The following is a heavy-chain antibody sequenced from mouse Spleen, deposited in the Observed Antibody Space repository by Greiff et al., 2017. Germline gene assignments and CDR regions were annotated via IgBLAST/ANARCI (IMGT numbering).Heavy chain of an antibody. CDR3: ARKRYGNSEAMDY. V-gene: IGHV1-39*01. J-gene: IGHJ4*01. CDR2: INPNYGTT. D-gene: IGHD2-10*02. CDR1: GYSFTDYN. Sequence: VQLKESGPELVKPGASVKISCKASGYSFTDYNMNWVKQSNGKSLEWIGVINPNYGTTSYNQKFKGKATLTVDQSSSTAYMQLNSLTSEDSAVYYCARKRYGNSEAMDYWGQGPSVPVSS.